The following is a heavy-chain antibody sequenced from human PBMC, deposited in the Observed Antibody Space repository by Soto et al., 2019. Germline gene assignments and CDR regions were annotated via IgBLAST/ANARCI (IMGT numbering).Heavy chain of an antibody. CDR3: AGRGGSGSYY. J-gene: IGHJ4*02. CDR1: LFTFRSYT. V-gene: IGHV3-23*01. D-gene: IGHD3-10*01. CDR2: ITASGDYT. Sequence: EVQLLESGGGLVQPGGSLRLSCAASLFTFRSYTMSWARQAPGKGPEWVSAITASGDYTVYADSVKGRFTISRDNSKNTLFREMSSLRAEDTGVYFCAGRGGSGSYYWGQGTLVTVSS.